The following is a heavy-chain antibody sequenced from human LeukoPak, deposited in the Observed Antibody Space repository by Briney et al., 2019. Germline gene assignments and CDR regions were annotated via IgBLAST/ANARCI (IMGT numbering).Heavy chain of an antibody. Sequence: PGGSLRLSCVASGFIFSNYWMSWVRQVPGKGLEWIGSIYYSGSTYYNPSLKSRVTISVDTSKNQFPLKLSSVTAADTAVYYCARDSARVYDYVWGSHFDYWGQGTLVTVSS. D-gene: IGHD3-16*01. CDR2: IYYSGST. CDR3: ARDSARVYDYVWGSHFDY. V-gene: IGHV4-4*02. CDR1: GFIFSNYW. J-gene: IGHJ4*02.